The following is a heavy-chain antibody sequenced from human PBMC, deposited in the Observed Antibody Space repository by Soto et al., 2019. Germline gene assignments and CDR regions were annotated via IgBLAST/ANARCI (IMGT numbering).Heavy chain of an antibody. CDR1: GLSLSDYY. CDR2: IHPSGST. J-gene: IGHJ6*02. Sequence: PSETLSLTCAVSGLSLSDYYWPWIRQSPGKGLEWIGEIHPSGSTYYNPSLRSRVTISVDTSKNQFSLKLTSLTAADTAIYYCARGRDEYKLGNVWGHGTTVTVSS. D-gene: IGHD1-1*01. V-gene: IGHV4-34*01. CDR3: ARGRDEYKLGNV.